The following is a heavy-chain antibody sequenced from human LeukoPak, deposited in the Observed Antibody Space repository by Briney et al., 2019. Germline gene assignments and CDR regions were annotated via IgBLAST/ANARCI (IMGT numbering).Heavy chain of an antibody. Sequence: SETLSLTCTVSGGSISSSSYYWGWIRQPPGKGLEWIGGISYSGSTYYNPSLKSRVTLSVDTSKNQCSLKLSSVTAADTAVYYCARGQQLVRKIDSWGQGTLVTVSS. J-gene: IGHJ4*02. D-gene: IGHD6-13*01. V-gene: IGHV4-39*01. CDR2: ISYSGST. CDR1: GGSISSSSYY. CDR3: ARGQQLVRKIDS.